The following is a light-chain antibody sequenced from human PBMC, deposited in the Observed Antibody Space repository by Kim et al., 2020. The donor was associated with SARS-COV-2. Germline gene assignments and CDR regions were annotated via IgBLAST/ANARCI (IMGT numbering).Light chain of an antibody. CDR1: SSDVGDYNY. CDR3: CSYAGSYTWV. J-gene: IGLJ3*02. Sequence: GHSVTISFAGTSSDVGDYNYVSWYQQHPGKAPKLMTYEVSKRPSGVPDRFSGSKSGNTASLTISGLQADDEADYYCCSYAGSYTWVFGGGTKVTVL. CDR2: EVS. V-gene: IGLV2-11*01.